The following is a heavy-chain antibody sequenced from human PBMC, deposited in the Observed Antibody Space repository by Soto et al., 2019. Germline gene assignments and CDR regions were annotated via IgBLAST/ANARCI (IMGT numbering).Heavy chain of an antibody. V-gene: IGHV1-3*01. Sequence: ASVKVSCKASGYTFTSYAMHWVRQAPGQRLEWMGWINAGNGNTKYSQKFQGRVTITRDTSASTAYMELSSLRSEDTAVYYCARDRGGVYGDYVSYYYYMDVWGKGTTVTVSS. D-gene: IGHD4-17*01. CDR1: GYTFTSYA. CDR3: ARDRGGVYGDYVSYYYYMDV. J-gene: IGHJ6*03. CDR2: INAGNGNT.